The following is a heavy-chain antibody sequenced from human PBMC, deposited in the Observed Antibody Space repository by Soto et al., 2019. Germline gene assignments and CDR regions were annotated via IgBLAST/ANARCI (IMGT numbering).Heavy chain of an antibody. CDR1: GFTFSSYA. Sequence: EVQLLESGGGLVQPGGSLRLSCAASGFTFSSYAMSWVRQAPGKGLEWVSAISGSGGSTYYADSVKGRFTISRDNSKNTLYLQMNRLRAEDTAVYYCAKARGVVVATIPPPDYWGQGTLVTVSS. D-gene: IGHD5-12*01. CDR2: ISGSGGST. J-gene: IGHJ4*02. CDR3: AKARGVVVATIPPPDY. V-gene: IGHV3-23*01.